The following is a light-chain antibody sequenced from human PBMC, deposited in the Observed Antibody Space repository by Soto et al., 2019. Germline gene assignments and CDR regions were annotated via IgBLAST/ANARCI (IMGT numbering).Light chain of an antibody. CDR3: QQHTISMYT. J-gene: IGKJ2*01. V-gene: IGKV3-20*01. Sequence: EIVLTQSPGTLSLAPGETATLSCRASQSVARDLSWYQQKPGQAPRLLISRAFIGATGIPDRFSGSGSGTDFTLTINRLEPEDSAVYYCQQHTISMYTFGQGTKLEIK. CDR1: QSVARD. CDR2: RAF.